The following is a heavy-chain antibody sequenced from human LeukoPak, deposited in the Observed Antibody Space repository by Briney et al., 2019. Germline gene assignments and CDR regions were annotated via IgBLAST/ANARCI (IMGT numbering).Heavy chain of an antibody. CDR3: ARGLRSAFDC. V-gene: IGHV3-48*02. CDR1: GFTFNSYS. CDR2: IISSSSTI. J-gene: IGHJ4*02. Sequence: GGSLRLSCAASGFTFNSYSMNWVRRAPGKGLEWVSYIISSSSTIYYADSVKGRFTISRDNAKNSLYLQMNSLRDEDTAVYYCARGLRSAFDCWGQGTLVTVSS.